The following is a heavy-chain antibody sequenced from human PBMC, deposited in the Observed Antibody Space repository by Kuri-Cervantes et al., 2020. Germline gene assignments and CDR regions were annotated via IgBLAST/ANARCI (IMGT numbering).Heavy chain of an antibody. CDR3: ARGPGAPSGIAARPKYFNY. V-gene: IGHV4-34*01. CDR2: ISHGGST. D-gene: IGHD6-6*01. J-gene: IGHJ4*02. Sequence: CAVYGGSFSGYYWSWIRQPPGKGLEWIGEISHGGSTSYNPSLKSRVTISTDTSKNQFSLQLSSVTAADTAVYYCARGPGAPSGIAARPKYFNYWGQGTLVTVSS. CDR1: GGSFSGYY.